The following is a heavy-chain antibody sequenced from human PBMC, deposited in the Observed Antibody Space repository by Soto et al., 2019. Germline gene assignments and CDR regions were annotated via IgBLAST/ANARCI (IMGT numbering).Heavy chain of an antibody. D-gene: IGHD3-3*01. V-gene: IGHV4-59*08. J-gene: IGHJ4*02. CDR2: IYYSGST. CDR3: ARTGAYYDFWSGYSGFDD. Sequence: SETLSLTCTVSGGSTSSYYWSWIRQPPGKGLEWIGYIYYSGSTNYNPSLKSRVTISVDTSKNQFSLKLSSVTAADTAVYYCARTGAYYDFWSGYSGFDDWGQGTLVTVSS. CDR1: GGSTSSYY.